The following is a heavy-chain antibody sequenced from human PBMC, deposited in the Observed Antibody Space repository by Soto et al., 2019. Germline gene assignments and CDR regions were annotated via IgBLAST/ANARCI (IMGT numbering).Heavy chain of an antibody. CDR2: IYYIGST. CDR3: ARSSLYGLVLLNRYFDY. CDR1: GGSISSDTYY. J-gene: IGHJ4*03. D-gene: IGHD6-13*01. V-gene: IGHV4-39*01. Sequence: SETLSLTCTVSGGSISSDTYYWGWVRQPPGRGLEWIGSIYYIGSTYYNPSLKSRVTMSVDTSKNQFSLRLSSVTAADTALYYCARSSLYGLVLLNRYFDYWGQGTLVTVSS.